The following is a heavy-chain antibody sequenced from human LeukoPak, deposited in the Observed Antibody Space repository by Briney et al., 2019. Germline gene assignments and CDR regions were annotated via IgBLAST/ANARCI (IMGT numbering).Heavy chain of an antibody. CDR2: ISGSGGST. V-gene: IGHV3-23*01. D-gene: IGHD2-15*01. CDR3: ARDTTIVVGLRSPNWFDP. J-gene: IGHJ5*02. CDR1: RFTFSSYA. Sequence: GGSLRLSCTASRFTFSSYAMSWVRQAPEKGLEWVSAISGSGGSTYYADSVKGRFTISRDNSKNTLYLQMNSLRAEDTAVYYCARDTTIVVGLRSPNWFDPWGQGTLVTVSS.